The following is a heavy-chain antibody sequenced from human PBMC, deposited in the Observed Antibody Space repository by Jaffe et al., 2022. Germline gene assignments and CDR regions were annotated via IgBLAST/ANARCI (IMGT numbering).Heavy chain of an antibody. CDR2: INAGNGNT. D-gene: IGHD2-15*01. Sequence: QVQLVQSGAEVKKPGASVKVSCKASGYTFTSYAMHWVRQAPGQRLEWMGWINAGNGNTKYSQKFQGRVTITRDTSASTAYMELSSLRSEDTAVYYCAREWADYCSGGSCYSGDAFDIWGQGTMVTVSS. CDR1: GYTFTSYA. J-gene: IGHJ3*02. V-gene: IGHV1-3*01. CDR3: AREWADYCSGGSCYSGDAFDI.